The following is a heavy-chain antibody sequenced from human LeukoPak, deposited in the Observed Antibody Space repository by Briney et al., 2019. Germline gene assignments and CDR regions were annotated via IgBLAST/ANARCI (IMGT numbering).Heavy chain of an antibody. J-gene: IGHJ4*02. D-gene: IGHD2-21*01. CDR1: GFTFSSYA. CDR3: ARGFRNFDY. V-gene: IGHV3-30*04. CDR2: ISYDGSNK. Sequence: GGSLRLSCAASGFTFSSYAMHWVRQAPGKGLEWVAVISYDGSNKYYADSVKGRFTISRDNSKNTLYLQMNSLRAEDTALYYRARGFRNFDYWGQGTLVTVSS.